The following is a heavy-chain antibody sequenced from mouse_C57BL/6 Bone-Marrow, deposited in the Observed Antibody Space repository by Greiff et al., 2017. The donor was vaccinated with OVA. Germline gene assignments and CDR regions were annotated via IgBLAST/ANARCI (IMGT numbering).Heavy chain of an antibody. CDR1: GFTFSDYY. CDR3: ARRSDGYYVAY. J-gene: IGHJ3*01. V-gene: IGHV5-12*01. D-gene: IGHD2-3*01. Sequence: EVKLMESGGGLVQPGGSLKLSCAASGFTFSDYYMYWVRQTPEKRLEWVAYISNGGGSTYYPDTVKGRFTISRDNAKNTLYLQMSRLKSEDTAMYYCARRSDGYYVAYWGQGTLVTVSA. CDR2: ISNGGGST.